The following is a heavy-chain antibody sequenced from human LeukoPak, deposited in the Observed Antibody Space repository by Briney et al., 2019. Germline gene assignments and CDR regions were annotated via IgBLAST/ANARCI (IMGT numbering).Heavy chain of an antibody. CDR2: ISAHNGNT. Sequence: ASVKVSCKASGYTLTSYGISWVRQAPGQGLEWMGWISAHNGNTNYAHNLQGRVTMTIDTSTSTAYMELRSLRSDDTAVYYCASGPGSGSYFDFDYWGQGTLVTVSS. CDR1: GYTLTSYG. D-gene: IGHD1-26*01. CDR3: ASGPGSGSYFDFDY. V-gene: IGHV1-18*01. J-gene: IGHJ4*02.